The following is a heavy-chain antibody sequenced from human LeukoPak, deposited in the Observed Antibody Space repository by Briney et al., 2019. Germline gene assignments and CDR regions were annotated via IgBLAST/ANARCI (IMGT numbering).Heavy chain of an antibody. CDR1: GFTFSSYG. CDR3: ARDGNWEDAGIPGEY. V-gene: IGHV3-33*01. D-gene: IGHD4-23*01. Sequence: GRSLRLSRAASGFTFSSYGMHWVRQAPGKGLEWVAVIWYDGSNKYYADSVKGRFTISRDNSKNTLYLQMNSLRAEDTAVYYCARDGNWEDAGIPGEYWGQGTLVTVSS. J-gene: IGHJ4*02. CDR2: IWYDGSNK.